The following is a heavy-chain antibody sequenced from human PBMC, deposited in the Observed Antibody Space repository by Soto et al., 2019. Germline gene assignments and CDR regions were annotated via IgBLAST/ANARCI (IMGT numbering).Heavy chain of an antibody. J-gene: IGHJ6*02. CDR1: GYTFTSYG. CDR2: ISAYNGNT. Sequence: ASVKVSCKASGYTFTSYGISWVRQAPGQGLEWMGWISAYNGNTNYAQKLQGRVTMTTDTSTSTAYMELRSLRSDDTAVYYCAGLRYSSSYYYYGMDVWGQGTTVTVSS. D-gene: IGHD6-6*01. V-gene: IGHV1-18*04. CDR3: AGLRYSSSYYYYGMDV.